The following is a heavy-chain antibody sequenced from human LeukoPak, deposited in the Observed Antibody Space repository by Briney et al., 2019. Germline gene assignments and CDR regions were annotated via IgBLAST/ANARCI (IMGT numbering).Heavy chain of an antibody. J-gene: IGHJ4*02. V-gene: IGHV1-2*02. CDR1: AYTFTVYY. CDR2: INPNGAGT. CDR3: SCPHDFWSGYDY. Sequence: SVNVSCKASAYTFTVYYIHWVRQPPGQGLEWMGWINPNGAGTTFSHKFLGRVTMTRDTSISTAYMELRRLRSAATAAYDCSCPHDFWSGYDYWRQGTLL. D-gene: IGHD3-3*01.